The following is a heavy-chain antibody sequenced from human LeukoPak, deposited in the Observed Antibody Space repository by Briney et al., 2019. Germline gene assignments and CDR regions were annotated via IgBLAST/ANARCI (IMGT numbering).Heavy chain of an antibody. Sequence: GGTLRLSCAASGINFRTYGMHWVRQTPGKGLEWLAYIRSDGKYKPYADSVKGRFTISRDNWKNTMYLQMNSLRVDDTAVYFCATEDASSDAFAFWGQGTKVAVSS. J-gene: IGHJ3*01. CDR3: ATEDASSDAFAF. CDR1: GINFRTYG. CDR2: IRSDGKYK. D-gene: IGHD2-15*01. V-gene: IGHV3-30*02.